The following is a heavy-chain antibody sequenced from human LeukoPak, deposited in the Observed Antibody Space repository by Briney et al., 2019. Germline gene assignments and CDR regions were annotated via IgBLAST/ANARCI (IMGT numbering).Heavy chain of an antibody. CDR1: GFTFTTYG. CDR3: ARDLWQQMIQGYDY. CDR2: IWNDGSYK. Sequence: PGGSLRLSCAASGFTFTTYGMHWVRQAPGKGLERVAVIWNDGSYKHYADSVKGRFTISRDDSKNTIYLQMNSLRAEDTAVYYCARDLWQQMIQGYDYWGQGTLVTVSS. V-gene: IGHV3-33*01. D-gene: IGHD6-13*01. J-gene: IGHJ4*02.